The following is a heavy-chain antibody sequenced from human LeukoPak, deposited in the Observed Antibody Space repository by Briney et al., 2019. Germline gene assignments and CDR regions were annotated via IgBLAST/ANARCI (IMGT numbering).Heavy chain of an antibody. J-gene: IGHJ4*02. CDR1: GFTFSSYA. CDR3: ARGGAARPDY. V-gene: IGHV3-48*02. D-gene: IGHD6-6*01. CDR2: ISGSSSTT. Sequence: GGSLRLSCAASGFTFSSYAMSWVRQASGRGLEWVSYISGSSSTTSYADSVKGRFTISRDNAKNSLYLQINSLRDEDTAVYYCARGGAARPDYWGQGTLVTVSS.